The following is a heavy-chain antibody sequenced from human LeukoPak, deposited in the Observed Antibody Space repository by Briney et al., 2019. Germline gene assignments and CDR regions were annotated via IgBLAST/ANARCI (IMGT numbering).Heavy chain of an antibody. CDR3: ARGLYYDILTGYYKPEYFDY. CDR1: GGSISSSNW. D-gene: IGHD3-9*01. J-gene: IGHJ4*02. Sequence: SETLSLTCAVSGGSISSSNWWSWVRQPPGKGLEWIGEIYHSGSTYYNPSLKSRVTISVDTSKNQFSLKLSSVTAADTAVYYCARGLYYDILTGYYKPEYFDYWGQGTLVTVSS. V-gene: IGHV4-4*02. CDR2: IYHSGST.